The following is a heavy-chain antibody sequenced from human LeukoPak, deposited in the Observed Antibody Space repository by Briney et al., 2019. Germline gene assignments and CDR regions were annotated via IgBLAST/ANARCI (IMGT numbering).Heavy chain of an antibody. CDR1: GFTFSGSA. V-gene: IGHV3-73*01. CDR2: IDKKDKGYATAA. J-gene: IGHJ5*02. CDR3: TRDSGTYNWFDP. D-gene: IGHD1-26*01. Sequence: GGSLRLSCAASGFTFSGSAIHWVRQSSGKGLEWVGQIDKKDKGYATAAAYAASVKGRFTISRDDSINTAYLQMKSLKTEDTALYYCTRDSGTYNWFDPWGQGTLVTVSS.